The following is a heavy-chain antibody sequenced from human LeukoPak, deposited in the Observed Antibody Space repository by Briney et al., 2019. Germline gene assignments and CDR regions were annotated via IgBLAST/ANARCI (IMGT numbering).Heavy chain of an antibody. CDR3: ARVPGAMVRGVLRFWFDP. D-gene: IGHD3-10*01. CDR1: GGSISTYY. J-gene: IGHJ5*02. CDR2: IYYSGST. V-gene: IGHV4-59*01. Sequence: PSETLSLTCTVSGGSISTYYWSSIRQPPGKGLWRIGYIYYSGSTNYTPSLKSRATISVEASKTQISLKLSSVTAADTAVYYCARVPGAMVRGVLRFWFDPWGQGTLVTVSS.